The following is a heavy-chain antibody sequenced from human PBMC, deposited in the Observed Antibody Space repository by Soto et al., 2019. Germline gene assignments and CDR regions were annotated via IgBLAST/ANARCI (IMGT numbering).Heavy chain of an antibody. Sequence: EVQLVESGGDLVKPGGSLRLSCEVSGFTLIDAWMTWVRQAPGQGLECVGRINADGGTPDYAAPVKGRFTISSDDSKNRLYLQMDSLKTEDTAVYYCTTGMGYYDPYGMDVWGQGTTVTVSS. CDR1: GFTLIDAW. CDR2: INADGGTP. V-gene: IGHV3-15*01. CDR3: TTGMGYYDPYGMDV. D-gene: IGHD3-22*01. J-gene: IGHJ6*02.